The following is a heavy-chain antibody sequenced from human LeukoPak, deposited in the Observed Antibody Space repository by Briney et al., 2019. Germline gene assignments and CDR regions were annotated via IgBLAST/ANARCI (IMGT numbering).Heavy chain of an antibody. CDR3: TRISNYDYVWGSYRYNGAFDI. CDR1: GFTFGDYA. D-gene: IGHD3-16*02. CDR2: IRSKAYGGTT. Sequence: GGSLRLSCTASGFTFGDYAMSWVRQAPVKGLEWVGFIRSKAYGGTTEYAASVKGRFTISRDDSKSIAYLQMNSLKTEDTAVYYCTRISNYDYVWGSYRYNGAFDIWGQGTMVTVSS. V-gene: IGHV3-49*04. J-gene: IGHJ3*02.